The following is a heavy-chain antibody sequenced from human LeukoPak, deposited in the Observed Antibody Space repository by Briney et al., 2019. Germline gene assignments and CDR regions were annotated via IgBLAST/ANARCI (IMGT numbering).Heavy chain of an antibody. CDR1: GFTFSSYA. CDR3: ARDGDIVVVGYYFDY. CDR2: ISYDGSNK. V-gene: IGHV3-30-3*01. J-gene: IGHJ4*02. D-gene: IGHD2-15*01. Sequence: GGSLRLSCAASGFTFSSYAMHWVRQAPGKGLEWVAVISYDGSNKYYADSVKDRFTISRDNSKNTLYLQMNSLRAEDTAVYYCARDGDIVVVGYYFDYWGQGTLVTVSS.